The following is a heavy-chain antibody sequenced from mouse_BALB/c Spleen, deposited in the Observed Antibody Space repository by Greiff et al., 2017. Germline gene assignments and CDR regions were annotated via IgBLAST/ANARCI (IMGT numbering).Heavy chain of an antibody. Sequence: QVQLQQPGAELVKPGASVKLSCKASGYTFTSYCMHWVKQRPGQGLEWIGEINPSNGRTNYNEKFKSKATLTVDKSSSTAYMQLSSLTSEDSAVYYCARREITTGADYYAMDYWGQGTSVTVSS. CDR2: INPSNGRT. J-gene: IGHJ4*01. V-gene: IGHV1S81*02. CDR1: GYTFTSYC. CDR3: ARREITTGADYYAMDY. D-gene: IGHD2-4*01.